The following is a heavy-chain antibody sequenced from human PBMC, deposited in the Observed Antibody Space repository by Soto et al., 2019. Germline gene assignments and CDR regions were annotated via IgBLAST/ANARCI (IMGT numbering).Heavy chain of an antibody. J-gene: IGHJ5*02. CDR1: GFTFSSYG. Sequence: QVQLVESGGGVVQPGRSLRLSCAASGFTFSSYGMHWVRQAPGRGQEWVAVISYDGSNKYYADSVTGRFTISRDNSKNTLYLQMNSLRAEDTAVYYCAKDGYIVVVVANNWFDPWGQGTLVTVSS. CDR2: ISYDGSNK. V-gene: IGHV3-30*18. D-gene: IGHD2-15*01. CDR3: AKDGYIVVVVANNWFDP.